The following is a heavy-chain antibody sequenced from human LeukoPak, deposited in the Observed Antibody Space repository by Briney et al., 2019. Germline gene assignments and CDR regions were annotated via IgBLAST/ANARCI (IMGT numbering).Heavy chain of an antibody. D-gene: IGHD3-10*01. CDR3: ARGMVRGDYYYMDV. V-gene: IGHV1-69*05. CDR1: GGTFSNYA. J-gene: IGHJ6*03. CDR2: IIPIFGTA. Sequence: SVKVSCKASGGTFSNYAISWVRQAPGQGLEWMGGIIPIFGTANYAQKFQGRVTITTDESTSTAYMELSSLRSEDTAVYYCARGMVRGDYYYMDVWGKGTTVTVSS.